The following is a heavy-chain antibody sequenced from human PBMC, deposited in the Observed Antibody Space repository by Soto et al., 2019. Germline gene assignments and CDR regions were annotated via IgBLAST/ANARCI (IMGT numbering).Heavy chain of an antibody. CDR1: GGSFSGYY. V-gene: IGHV4-34*01. J-gene: IGHJ3*02. D-gene: IGHD1-1*01. CDR3: ARDTYNWNVRGPNAFDI. Sequence: LSLTCAVYGGSFSGYYWSWIRQPPGKGLEWIGEINHSGSTNYNPSLKSRVTVSVDTSKNQFSLKLSSVTAADTAVYYCARDTYNWNVRGPNAFDIWGQGTMVTVSS. CDR2: INHSGST.